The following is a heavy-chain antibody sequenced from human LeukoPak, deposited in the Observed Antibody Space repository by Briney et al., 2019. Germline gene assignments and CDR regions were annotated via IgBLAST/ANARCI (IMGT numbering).Heavy chain of an antibody. CDR1: GFTFSSYA. J-gene: IGHJ4*02. V-gene: IGHV3-23*01. Sequence: GGSLRLSCAASGFTFSSYAMSWVRQAPGKGLEWVSTINSWGTSTYYADSVKGRFTISRDNSKNTLYLQMNSLRAEDTAVYYCASARVVEVLATPTALDYWGQGTLVTVSS. CDR3: ASARVVEVLATPTALDY. CDR2: INSWGTST. D-gene: IGHD2-2*01.